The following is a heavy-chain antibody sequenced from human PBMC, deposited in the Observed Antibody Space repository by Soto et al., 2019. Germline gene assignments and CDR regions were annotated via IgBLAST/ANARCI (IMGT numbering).Heavy chain of an antibody. CDR2: ISAYNGNT. V-gene: IGHV1-18*01. Sequence: ASVKVSCKASGYTFTSYGISWVRQAPGQGLEWMGWISAYNGNTNYAQKLQGRVTMTTDTSTSTAYMELRSLRSDDTAVYYRARDPSYYDFWSGYAPGAFDYWGQGTLVTVSS. D-gene: IGHD3-3*01. J-gene: IGHJ4*02. CDR1: GYTFTSYG. CDR3: ARDPSYYDFWSGYAPGAFDY.